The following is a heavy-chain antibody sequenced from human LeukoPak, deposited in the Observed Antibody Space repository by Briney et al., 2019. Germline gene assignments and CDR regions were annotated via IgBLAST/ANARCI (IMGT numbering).Heavy chain of an antibody. V-gene: IGHV3-23*01. CDR1: EFTFSCYA. Sequence: QAGGSLILSCAASEFTFSCYAMSGVRQAPGKGLEWVSSISVSGAGTYYADSVKGRFTISRDNSKNTLYLEMNSLRAEDTAVYYCAKRVPYYFDFWGQGTLVTVSS. CDR3: AKRVPYYFDF. J-gene: IGHJ4*02. D-gene: IGHD4/OR15-4a*01. CDR2: ISVSGAGT.